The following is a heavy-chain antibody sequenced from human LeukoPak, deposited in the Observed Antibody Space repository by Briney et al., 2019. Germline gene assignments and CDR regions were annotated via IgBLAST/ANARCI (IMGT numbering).Heavy chain of an antibody. Sequence: EESLKISCKGSGYRFTSDWIAWVRQMPGKGLEWMGVIYPGDSDTRYSPSFQGQVTISVDKFISTAYLQWSSLKASDTAMYYCAREGGEAYYYDSSGNAAWYLDLWGRGTLVTVSS. CDR2: IYPGDSDT. CDR1: GYRFTSDW. D-gene: IGHD3-22*01. V-gene: IGHV5-51*01. J-gene: IGHJ2*01. CDR3: AREGGEAYYYDSSGNAAWYLDL.